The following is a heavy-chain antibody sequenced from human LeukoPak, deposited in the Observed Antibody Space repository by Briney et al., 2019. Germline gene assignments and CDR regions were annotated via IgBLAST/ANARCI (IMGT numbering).Heavy chain of an antibody. V-gene: IGHV1-2*02. J-gene: IGHJ4*02. CDR1: GYTFTGYY. CDR3: ARVGRSFDWLLYRLEYYFDY. CDR2: INPNSGGT. Sequence: ASVKVSCKASGYTFTGYYMHWVRQAPGQGLEWMGWINPNSGGTNYAQKFQGRVTMTRDTSISTAYMELSRLRSDDTAVYYCARVGRSFDWLLYRLEYYFDYWGQGTLVTVSS. D-gene: IGHD3-9*01.